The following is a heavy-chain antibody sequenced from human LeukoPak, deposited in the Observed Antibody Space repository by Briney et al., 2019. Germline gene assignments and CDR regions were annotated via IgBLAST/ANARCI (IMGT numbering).Heavy chain of an antibody. D-gene: IGHD6-13*01. CDR1: GFTFSSYA. CDR3: ARARFIAAAGRGGLDY. Sequence: GSLRLSCAASGFTFSSYAMHWVRQAPGKGLEWVAVISYDGRNKYYADSVKGRFTISRDNSKNTLYLQMNSLRAEDTAVYYCARARFIAAAGRGGLDYWGQGTLVTVSS. V-gene: IGHV3-30*04. J-gene: IGHJ4*02. CDR2: ISYDGRNK.